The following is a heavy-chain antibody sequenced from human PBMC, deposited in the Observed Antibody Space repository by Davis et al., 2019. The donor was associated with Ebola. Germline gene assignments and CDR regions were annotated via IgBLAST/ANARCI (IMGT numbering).Heavy chain of an antibody. CDR3: AGENASGKDQLSRPTGFDP. D-gene: IGHD2-2*01. V-gene: IGHV4-31*03. J-gene: IGHJ5*02. CDR2: IYYSGST. CDR1: GGSISSGGYY. Sequence: MPSETLSLTCTVSGGSISSGGYYWSWIRQHPGKGLEWIGYIYYSGSTYYNPSLKSRVTISVDTSKNQFSLKLSSVTAADQAVYYCAGENASGKDQLSRPTGFDPWGQGTLVTVSS.